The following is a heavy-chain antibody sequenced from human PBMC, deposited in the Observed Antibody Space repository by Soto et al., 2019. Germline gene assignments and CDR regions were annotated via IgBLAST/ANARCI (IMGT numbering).Heavy chain of an antibody. V-gene: IGHV3-74*01. D-gene: IGHD3-10*01. J-gene: IGHJ4*02. CDR3: IRGARARSSGPGAY. Sequence: GGSLRLSCEASGFVFKMYYMHWVRQVPGKGPEWVSRISDDGKITTYADSVTDRFTISRDNAKDTLYLQLDNLRGDDTGLYYSIRGARARSSGPGAYWGQVTQVTVSS. CDR1: GFVFKMYY. CDR2: ISDDGKIT.